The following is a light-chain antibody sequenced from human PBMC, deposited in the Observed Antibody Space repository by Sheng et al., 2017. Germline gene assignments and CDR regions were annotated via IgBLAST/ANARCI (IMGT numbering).Light chain of an antibody. V-gene: IGLV1-36*01. CDR1: SSNIGNSG. Sequence: QSVLTQPPSVSEAPRQRVTISCSGSSSNIGNSGVNWYQQLPGKAPKLLIYYDDLLPSGVSDRFSGSKSGTSASLAISGLQSEDAADYYCAAWDDSLNAWVFGGGTKLTVL. J-gene: IGLJ3*02. CDR3: AAWDDSLNAWV. CDR2: YDD.